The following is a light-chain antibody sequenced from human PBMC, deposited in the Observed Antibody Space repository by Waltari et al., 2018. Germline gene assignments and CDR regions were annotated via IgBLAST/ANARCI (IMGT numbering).Light chain of an antibody. J-gene: IGKJ4*01. V-gene: IGKV3-20*01. Sequence: EIVLTQSPGTLSLSLGERATVSCRASQSVSRALAWYQQKPGQAPTLLIYGASSRATGIPDRFSGSGSGTDFSLTISSLEPEDFAVYYCQQYDISPLTFGGGTKVEIK. CDR2: GAS. CDR1: QSVSRA. CDR3: QQYDISPLT.